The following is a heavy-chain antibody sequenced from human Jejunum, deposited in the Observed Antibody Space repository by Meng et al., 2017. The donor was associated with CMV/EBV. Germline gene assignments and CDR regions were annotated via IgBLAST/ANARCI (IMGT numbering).Heavy chain of an antibody. D-gene: IGHD5-24*01. CDR1: RPFSSYA. J-gene: IGHJ4*02. Sequence: RPFSSYAINWVRQAPGQGLEWMGGIIPIYRSANYAQKFQGRVTITTDESTSTAYMELSSLTSEDTAVYYCARDGREGYNYPYYFDYWGQGTLVTVSS. CDR3: ARDGREGYNYPYYFDY. V-gene: IGHV1-69*05. CDR2: IIPIYRSA.